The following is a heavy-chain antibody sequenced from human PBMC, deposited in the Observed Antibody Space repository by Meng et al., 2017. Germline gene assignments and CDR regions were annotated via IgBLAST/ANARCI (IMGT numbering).Heavy chain of an antibody. J-gene: IGHJ5*02. CDR2: IYYSGST. CDR3: ARGHNDYGDYPNWFDP. D-gene: IGHD4-17*01. V-gene: IGHV4-39*07. CDR1: GGSFSSSSYY. Sequence: QLDESAPGLLRLSGAPPHLCPVLGGSFSSSSYYWGWIRQPPGKGLEWIGSIYYSGSTYYNPSLKSRVTISVDTSKNQFSLKLSSVTAADTAVYYCARGHNDYGDYPNWFDPWGQGTLVTVSS.